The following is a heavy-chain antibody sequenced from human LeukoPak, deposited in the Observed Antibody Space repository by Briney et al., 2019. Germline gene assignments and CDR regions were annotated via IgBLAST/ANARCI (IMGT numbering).Heavy chain of an antibody. CDR1: GGSISSSSYY. J-gene: IGHJ5*02. D-gene: IGHD6-13*01. Sequence: SETLSLTCTVSGGSISSSSYYWGWIRQPPGKGLEWIGSIYYSGSTYYNPSLKSRVTISVDTSKNQFSLKLSSVTAADTAVYYCARNIITAAAGTPEWFDPWGQGTLVTVSS. CDR3: ARNIITAAAGTPEWFDP. CDR2: IYYSGST. V-gene: IGHV4-39*07.